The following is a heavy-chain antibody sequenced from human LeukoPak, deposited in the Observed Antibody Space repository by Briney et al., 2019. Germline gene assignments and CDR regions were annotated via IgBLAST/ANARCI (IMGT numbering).Heavy chain of an antibody. CDR2: ISAYNGNT. CDR1: GYTFTTYY. V-gene: IGHV1-18*01. CDR3: AAHSFGYYEY. J-gene: IGHJ4*02. D-gene: IGHD3-22*01. Sequence: ASVKVSCKTSGYTFTTYYITWVRQAPGQGVEWMGWISAYNGNTNYAQKLRGRVTMTTDTSTGTVYMELRSLRSDDTAMYYCAAHSFGYYEYWGQGTLVTVSS.